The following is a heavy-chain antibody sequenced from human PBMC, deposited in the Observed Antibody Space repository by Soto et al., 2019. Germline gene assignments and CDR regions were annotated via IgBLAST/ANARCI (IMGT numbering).Heavy chain of an antibody. J-gene: IGHJ3*02. V-gene: IGHV3-30*18. CDR1: GFTFSSYG. Sequence: PGGSLRLSCAASGFTFSSYGMHWVRQAPGKGLEWVAVISYDGSNKYYADSVKGRFTISRDNSKNTLYLQMNSLRAEDTAVYYCAKTQLRHSSSRRGFAFDIWGQGTMVTVSS. CDR2: ISYDGSNK. CDR3: AKTQLRHSSSRRGFAFDI. D-gene: IGHD6-13*01.